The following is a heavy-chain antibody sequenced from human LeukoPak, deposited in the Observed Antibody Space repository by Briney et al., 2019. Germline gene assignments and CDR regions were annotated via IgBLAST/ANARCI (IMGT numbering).Heavy chain of an antibody. CDR2: ITGSGDST. CDR1: GFTFTTYA. J-gene: IGHJ4*02. V-gene: IGHV3-23*01. Sequence: SGGSLRLSCAASGFTFTTYAMSWFRQAPGKGLEWVSSITGSGDSTYYADSVKGRFTISRDNSKNTLYLQMNSLRAEDTAVYHCARDGGSYLQPTDYWGQGTLVTVSS. CDR3: ARDGGSYLQPTDY. D-gene: IGHD1-26*01.